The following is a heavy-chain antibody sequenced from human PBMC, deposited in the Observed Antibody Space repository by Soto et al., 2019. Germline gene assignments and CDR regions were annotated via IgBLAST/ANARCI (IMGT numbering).Heavy chain of an antibody. CDR2: IYYSGST. J-gene: IGHJ3*02. V-gene: IGHV4-59*08. CDR1: GGSISSYY. CDR3: ARRYGWAFDI. D-gene: IGHD3-16*01. Sequence: QVQLQESGPGLVKPSETLSLTCTVSGGSISSYYWSWIRQPPGKGLEWIGYIYYSGSTNYNPSLKSRVTISVDTAKNHFSLKLSSVTAADTAVYYCARRYGWAFDIWGQGTKVTVSS.